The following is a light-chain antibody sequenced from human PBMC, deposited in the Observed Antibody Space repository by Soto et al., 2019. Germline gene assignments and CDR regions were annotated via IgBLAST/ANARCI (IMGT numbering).Light chain of an antibody. J-gene: IGKJ1*01. Sequence: EIVMSQSPATLTVSPGERATLSCRASQSFSSNLAWYQQKPGQAPRLLIYGASTRATGIPARFSGSGSGTEFTLTISSLQSEDFAVYYCQQYSNWSSFGQGTKVDIK. CDR2: GAS. V-gene: IGKV3-15*01. CDR1: QSFSSN. CDR3: QQYSNWSS.